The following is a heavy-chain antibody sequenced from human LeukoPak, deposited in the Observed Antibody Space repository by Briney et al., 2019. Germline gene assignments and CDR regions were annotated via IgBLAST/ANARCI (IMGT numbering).Heavy chain of an antibody. CDR3: AKDNVGATNCYYYGVDV. CDR2: ISYDGSNK. D-gene: IGHD1-26*01. V-gene: IGHV3-30*18. CDR1: GFTFTSYG. J-gene: IGHJ6*02. Sequence: GGSLRLSCAASGFTFTSYGMHWVRQAPGKGLEWVAVISYDGSNKYYADSVKGRFTISRDNSKNTLYLQMNSLRAEDTAVYYCAKDNVGATNCYYYGVDVWGQGTTVTVSS.